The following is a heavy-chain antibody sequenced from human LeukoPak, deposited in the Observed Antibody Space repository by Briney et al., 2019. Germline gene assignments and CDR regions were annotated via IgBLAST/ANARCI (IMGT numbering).Heavy chain of an antibody. CDR2: IYYSGST. D-gene: IGHD3-10*01. CDR3: ARILWFGEPSRTYYYYMDV. V-gene: IGHV4-31*03. Sequence: SETLSLTCTVSGGSISSGGYYWSWIRQHPGTGLEGIGYIYYSGSTYYNPSLNSRVTISVDTSKNQFSLKLSSVTAADTAVYYCARILWFGEPSRTYYYYMDVWGKGTTVTVSS. J-gene: IGHJ6*03. CDR1: GGSISSGGYY.